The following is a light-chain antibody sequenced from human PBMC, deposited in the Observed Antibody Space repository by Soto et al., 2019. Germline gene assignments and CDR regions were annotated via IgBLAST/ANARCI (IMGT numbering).Light chain of an antibody. CDR3: QQYGSSPPWT. J-gene: IGKJ1*01. Sequence: EIVLTQSPGTLSLSPGERATLSCRASQSVTSSCLAWYQQKPGQAPRLLIYGASSRATGIPDRFSGRRSGTEFTLTISRLEPEDFAVYYCQQYGSSPPWTVGQGTKVEIK. CDR2: GAS. V-gene: IGKV3-20*01. CDR1: QSVTSSC.